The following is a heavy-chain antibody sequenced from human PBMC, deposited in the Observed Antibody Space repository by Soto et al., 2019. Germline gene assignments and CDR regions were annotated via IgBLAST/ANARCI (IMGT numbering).Heavy chain of an antibody. Sequence: GGSLRFSFAASGFPFTNFPMAWAAQAQAKGLEWVSTISGSGGSTFYADSVKGRFTISRDNSKNTVYLQMNSLRVEDTAVYYCAKRPLKFEGSYFDYWGQGTLVTVSS. D-gene: IGHD3-10*01. J-gene: IGHJ4*02. CDR1: GFPFTNFP. V-gene: IGHV3-23*01. CDR2: ISGSGGST. CDR3: AKRPLKFEGSYFDY.